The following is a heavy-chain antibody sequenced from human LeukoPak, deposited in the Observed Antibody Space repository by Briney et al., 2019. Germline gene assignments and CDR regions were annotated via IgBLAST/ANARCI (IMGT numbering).Heavy chain of an antibody. V-gene: IGHV3-66*01. D-gene: IGHD4-17*01. CDR2: TYTSGGT. CDR3: ARDSSVTTVDY. J-gene: IGHJ4*02. Sequence: PGGSLRLSCAASGFIVSYNYMTWVRQAPGRGLEWVAVTYTSGGTYYADSVKGRFTTSRDNSKNTLYLQMNSLRAEDTAVYYCARDSSVTTVDYWGQGTLVTVSS. CDR1: GFIVSYNY.